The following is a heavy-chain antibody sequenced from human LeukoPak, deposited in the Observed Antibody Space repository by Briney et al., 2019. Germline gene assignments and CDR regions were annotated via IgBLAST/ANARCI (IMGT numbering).Heavy chain of an antibody. J-gene: IGHJ5*02. CDR1: GFTFSSHA. CDR3: AKGAKDYDFWSGYWGWFDP. CDR2: ISGSGGST. V-gene: IGHV3-23*01. D-gene: IGHD3-3*01. Sequence: GGSLRLSCAASGFTFSSHAMSWVRQAPGKGLEWVSAISGSGGSTYYADSVKGRFTISRDNSKNTLYLQMNSLRAEDTAVYYCAKGAKDYDFWSGYWGWFDPWGQGTLVTVSS.